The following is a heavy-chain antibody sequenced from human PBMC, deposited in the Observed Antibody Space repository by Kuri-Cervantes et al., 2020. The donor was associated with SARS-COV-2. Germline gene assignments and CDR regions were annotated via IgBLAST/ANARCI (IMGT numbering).Heavy chain of an antibody. CDR1: RFTFSDYY. CDR2: ISSSGSTI. V-gene: IGHV3-11*01. Sequence: GGSLRLSCAASRFTFSDYYMSWIRQAPGKGLEWVSYISSSGSTIYYADSVKGRFTISRDNAKNSLYLQMNSLRAEDTAVYYCARDSITMVQGVTSDAFDIWGQGTMVTVSS. D-gene: IGHD3-10*01. CDR3: ARDSITMVQGVTSDAFDI. J-gene: IGHJ3*02.